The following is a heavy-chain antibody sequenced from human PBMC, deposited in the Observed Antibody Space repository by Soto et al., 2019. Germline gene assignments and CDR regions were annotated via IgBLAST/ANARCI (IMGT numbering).Heavy chain of an antibody. Sequence: PSETLSLTCTVSGAPLTTVGSYWTWIRQRPGMGLEWLGYMYFSGKSYYDPSLESRLTISGDYSKNQFSLSLSSVTAADTALCYCGRDKITGLFDYWGQGTLVTV. V-gene: IGHV4-31*03. D-gene: IGHD2-8*02. CDR3: GRDKITGLFDY. CDR1: GAPLTTVGSY. CDR2: MYFSGKS. J-gene: IGHJ4*02.